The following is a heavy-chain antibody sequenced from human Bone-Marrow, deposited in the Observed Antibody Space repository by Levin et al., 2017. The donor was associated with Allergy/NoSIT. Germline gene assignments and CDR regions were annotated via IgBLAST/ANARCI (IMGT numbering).Heavy chain of an antibody. J-gene: IGHJ4*01. CDR1: GYIFTSYD. Sequence: ASVKVSCKASGYIFTSYDITWVRQAPGQGLEWMGWMNPNSGNTEYGQKFQGRITMTRNTSTSTMYMELSSLRSDDTDVYYCARGFPTFYGGYYFQSVYWGHGTLVTVSS. V-gene: IGHV1-8*02. CDR2: MNPNSGNT. CDR3: ARGFPTFYGGYYFQSVY. D-gene: IGHD4-17*01.